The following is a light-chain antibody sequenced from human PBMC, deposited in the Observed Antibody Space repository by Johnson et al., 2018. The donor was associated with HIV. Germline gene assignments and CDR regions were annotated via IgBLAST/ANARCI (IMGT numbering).Light chain of an antibody. CDR1: SSNIENNY. Sequence: QSVLTQSPSVSAAPGQKVTISCSGSSSNIENNYVSWYQQLPGTAPKLLIYEDNRRPSGTPDRFSGSKSGTSATLGITGLQTGDEAYYYCGTWDSSLSSYVFGTGTKVTVL. CDR3: GTWDSSLSSYV. CDR2: EDN. J-gene: IGLJ1*01. V-gene: IGLV1-51*02.